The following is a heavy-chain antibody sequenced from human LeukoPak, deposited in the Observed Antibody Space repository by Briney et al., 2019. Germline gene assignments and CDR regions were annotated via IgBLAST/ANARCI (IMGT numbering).Heavy chain of an antibody. CDR1: GGSISGYY. CDR2: IYSSGYT. CDR3: ARGEHDFDS. J-gene: IGHJ4*02. V-gene: IGHV4-4*07. Sequence: SETLSLTCTVSGGSISGYYWSWIRQPAEKGLEWIGRIYSSGYTNYNPSLKSRVTMSVDTSKNQFSLKLSSATAADTAVYYCARGEHDFDSWGQGTLVTVSS. D-gene: IGHD1/OR15-1a*01.